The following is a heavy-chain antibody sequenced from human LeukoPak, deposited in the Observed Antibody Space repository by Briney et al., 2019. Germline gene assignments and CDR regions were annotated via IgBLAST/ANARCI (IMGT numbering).Heavy chain of an antibody. D-gene: IGHD3-3*01. V-gene: IGHV1-2*06. CDR3: ARDRLRLLEFGQDKPNWFDP. Sequence: ASVKVSCKASGNTFIDYYMHWVRQAPRQGLEWVGRINPNSGGTNYAQKFQGRVTMTIDTSINTSYMELNRLTSDDTAVYYCARDRLRLLEFGQDKPNWFDPWGQGTLVTVSS. CDR2: INPNSGGT. J-gene: IGHJ5*02. CDR1: GNTFIDYY.